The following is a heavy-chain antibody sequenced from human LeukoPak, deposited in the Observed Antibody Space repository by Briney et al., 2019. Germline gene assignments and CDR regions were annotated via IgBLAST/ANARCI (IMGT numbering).Heavy chain of an antibody. CDR2: IYYSGST. CDR1: GGSISSSYW. D-gene: IGHD6-13*01. Sequence: PSETLSLTCAVSGGSISSSYWWSWVRQPPGKGLEWIVEIYYSGSTNYNPSLKSRVTISVDKSKSQFSLKLSSVTAADTAVYYCARGIAAAGTRAYFQHWGQGTLVTVSS. J-gene: IGHJ1*01. V-gene: IGHV4-4*02. CDR3: ARGIAAAGTRAYFQH.